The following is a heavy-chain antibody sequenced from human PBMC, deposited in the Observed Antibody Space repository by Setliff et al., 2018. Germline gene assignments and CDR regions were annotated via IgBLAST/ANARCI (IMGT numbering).Heavy chain of an antibody. Sequence: PSETLSLTCTVSGASLSSGTYYWGWIRPPPGKGLEWIGRIYYRGDTYYNASLKGRLTISVDTAQNQFSLRLTSVTAADTAVYYCARTGTYRYFDYWGQGALVT. V-gene: IGHV4-39*01. CDR3: ARTGTYRYFDY. D-gene: IGHD1-1*01. J-gene: IGHJ4*02. CDR1: GASLSSGTYY. CDR2: IYYRGDT.